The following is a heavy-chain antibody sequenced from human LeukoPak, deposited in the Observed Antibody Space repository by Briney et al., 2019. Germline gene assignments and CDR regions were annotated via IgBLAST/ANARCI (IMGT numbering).Heavy chain of an antibody. Sequence: GGSLRLSCAASGFTFSSYEMNWVRQAPGKGLEWVSYISSSGSTIYYADSVKGRFTISRDNAKNSLYLQMNSLRAEDTAVYYCARGEVTAIRPEIDYWGQGTLVTVSS. D-gene: IGHD2-21*02. CDR3: ARGEVTAIRPEIDY. CDR1: GFTFSSYE. J-gene: IGHJ4*02. V-gene: IGHV3-48*03. CDR2: ISSSGSTI.